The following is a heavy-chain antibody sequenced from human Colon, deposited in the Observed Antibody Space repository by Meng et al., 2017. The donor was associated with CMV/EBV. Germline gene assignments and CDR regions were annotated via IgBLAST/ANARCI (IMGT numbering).Heavy chain of an antibody. V-gene: IGHV4-61*01. CDR2: FSDSNSD. D-gene: IGHD2-21*02. J-gene: IGHJ3*01. CDR3: ARAKALCTGDCYAGSAFDV. CDR1: GASVNSGNFY. Sequence: SETLSLTCTVSGASVNSGNFYWSWIRQSPGKGLEWIGHFSDSNSDNYSPSLRSRVTISLDTSKNQLSLKMHSDTAADTAVYYCARAKALCTGDCYAGSAFDVWGQGTMVTVSS.